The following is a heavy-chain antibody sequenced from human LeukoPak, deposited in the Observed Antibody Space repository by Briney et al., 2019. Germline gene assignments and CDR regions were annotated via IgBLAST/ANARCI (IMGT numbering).Heavy chain of an antibody. CDR3: ARARAGDSSGYYSRDWFDP. J-gene: IGHJ5*02. D-gene: IGHD3-22*01. CDR1: GYTFTGYY. V-gene: IGHV1-2*02. Sequence: GASVKVSCKASGYTFTGYYMHWVRQAPGQGLEWMGWINPNSGGTNYAQKFQGRVTMTRDTSISTAYMELSRLRSDDTAVYYCARARAGDSSGYYSRDWFDPWGQGTLVTVSS. CDR2: INPNSGGT.